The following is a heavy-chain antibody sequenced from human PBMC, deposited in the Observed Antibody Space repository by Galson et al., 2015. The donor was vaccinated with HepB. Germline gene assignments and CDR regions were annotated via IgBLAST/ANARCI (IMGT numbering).Heavy chain of an antibody. D-gene: IGHD2-15*01. CDR3: ARGYRSGGSCWGDAFDI. CDR2: ISAYNGNT. V-gene: IGHV1-18*01. CDR1: GYTFTSYG. J-gene: IGHJ3*02. Sequence: SVKVSCKASGYTFTSYGISWVRQAPGQGLEWMGWISAYNGNTNYAQKLQGRVTMTTDTSTSTAYMELRSLRSDDTAVYYCARGYRSGGSCWGDAFDIWGQGTMVTVSS.